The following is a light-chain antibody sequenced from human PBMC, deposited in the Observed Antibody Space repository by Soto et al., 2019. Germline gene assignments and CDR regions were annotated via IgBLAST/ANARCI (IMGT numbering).Light chain of an antibody. CDR1: QSISTW. CDR3: QQSNST. J-gene: IGKJ1*01. Sequence: DLQMPQSPSTLSASVRDRVTITCRASQSISTWLAWYQQKPGKAPKLLIYKASSLESGVPSRISGSGSCTEFTLTISSQQPDDFATYYCQQSNSTFCQGTKLDIK. V-gene: IGKV1-5*03. CDR2: KAS.